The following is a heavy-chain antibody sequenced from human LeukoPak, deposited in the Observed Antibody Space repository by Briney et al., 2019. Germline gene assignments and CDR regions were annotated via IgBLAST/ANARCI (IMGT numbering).Heavy chain of an antibody. J-gene: IGHJ4*02. CDR3: ATVLQWELNDY. CDR1: GFTFDDYA. D-gene: IGHD1-26*01. CDR2: ISWNSGSI. Sequence: GGSLRLSCTASGFTFDDYAMHWVRQAPGKGLEWVSGISWNSGSIGYADSVKGRFTISRDYGKNSLYLQMNSLRAEDTAVYYCATVLQWELNDYWGQGTLVTVSS. V-gene: IGHV3-9*01.